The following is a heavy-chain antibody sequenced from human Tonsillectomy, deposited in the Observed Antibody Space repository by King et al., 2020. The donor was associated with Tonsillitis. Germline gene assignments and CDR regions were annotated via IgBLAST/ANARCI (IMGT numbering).Heavy chain of an antibody. Sequence: VQLVESGGGLVQPGGSLRLSCAASGFTFSSSAMAWVRQAPVKGLEWVSGISGSGGSTYYADSVKGRFTISRDNSKNTLYLQMNILGAEDTALYYCAKVVSTAMVFYFDYWGQGTLVTVSS. CDR3: AKVVSTAMVFYFDY. CDR2: ISGSGGST. V-gene: IGHV3-23*04. D-gene: IGHD5-18*01. J-gene: IGHJ4*02. CDR1: GFTFSSSA.